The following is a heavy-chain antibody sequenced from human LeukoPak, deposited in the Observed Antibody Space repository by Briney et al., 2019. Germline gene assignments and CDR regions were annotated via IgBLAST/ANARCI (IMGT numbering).Heavy chain of an antibody. CDR2: ISSDGTNI. CDR1: GFSFRSSW. CDR3: ARDWGRSGPTSHDY. D-gene: IGHD3-16*01. V-gene: IGHV3-74*01. Sequence: PGGSLTLSCAASGFSFRSSWMHWVRQAPGRGPVWVSRISSDGTNIRYADSVRGRFTVSRDNAKNTLYLQMNSLRVEDSAVYYCARDWGRSGPTSHDYWGQGTLVTVSS. J-gene: IGHJ4*02.